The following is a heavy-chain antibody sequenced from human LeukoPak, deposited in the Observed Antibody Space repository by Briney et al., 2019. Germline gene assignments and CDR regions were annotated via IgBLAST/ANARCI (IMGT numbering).Heavy chain of an antibody. CDR2: MNPNSGNT. CDR3: ASSGVGDDAFDI. CDR1: GYSFSDYH. Sequence: ASVKVSCKASGYSFSDYHINWVRQATGQGLEWMGWMNPNSGNTGYAQKFQGRVTITRNTSISTAYMELSSLRSEDTAVYYCASSGVGDDAFDIWGQGTMVTVSS. J-gene: IGHJ3*02. D-gene: IGHD7-27*01. V-gene: IGHV1-8*03.